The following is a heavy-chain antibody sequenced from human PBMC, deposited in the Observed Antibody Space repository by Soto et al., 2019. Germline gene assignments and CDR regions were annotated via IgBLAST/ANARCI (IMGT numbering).Heavy chain of an antibody. CDR3: ARMYSSGSGWFHP. V-gene: IGHV4-31*03. CDR2: FYSSGSI. J-gene: IGHJ5*02. CDR1: GYSITAGGYY. Sequence: TLSLTCLVSGYSITAGGYYWSWIRHHPGKGLEWIGSFYSSGSIIYNPSLRSRVSISGDTSSNQFSMSLTSVTAADTARYYCARMYSSGSGWFHPWGQGTLVTVSS. D-gene: IGHD6-19*01.